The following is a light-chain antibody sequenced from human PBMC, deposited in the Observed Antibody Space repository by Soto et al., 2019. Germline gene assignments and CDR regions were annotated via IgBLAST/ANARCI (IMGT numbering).Light chain of an antibody. CDR3: ATWDDSLSGYV. J-gene: IGLJ1*01. CDR1: SSNIGSNY. CDR2: SNN. Sequence: QSVLTQPPSASGTPGQRVTISCSGSSSNIGSNYVYWYQQLPGTAPKLLIYSNNQRPSGVPDRFSGSKSGTSASLAISGLRSEDEADYYCATWDDSLSGYVFGTGTESPS. V-gene: IGLV1-47*02.